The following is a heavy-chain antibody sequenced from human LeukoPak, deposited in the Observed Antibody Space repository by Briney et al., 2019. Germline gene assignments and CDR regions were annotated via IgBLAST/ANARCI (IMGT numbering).Heavy chain of an antibody. CDR1: GGSISSGSYY. V-gene: IGHV4-61*02. Sequence: SETPSLTCTVSGGSISSGSYYWSWIRQPAGKGLEWIGRIYTSGSTNYNPSLKSRVTISVDTSKNQFSLKLSSVTAADTAVYYCARAHLNYYDSSGYFDYWGQGTLVTVSS. CDR3: ARAHLNYYDSSGYFDY. CDR2: IYTSGST. J-gene: IGHJ4*02. D-gene: IGHD3-22*01.